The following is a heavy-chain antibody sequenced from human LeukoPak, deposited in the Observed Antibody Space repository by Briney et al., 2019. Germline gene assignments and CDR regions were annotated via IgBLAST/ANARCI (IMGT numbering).Heavy chain of an antibody. V-gene: IGHV4-59*01. D-gene: IGHD3-10*01. CDR3: ARDRPGSYWYFDL. CDR2: IYYLGST. J-gene: IGHJ2*01. Sequence: PSETLSLTCTVSGGSISSYYWSWIRQPPGKGLEWVGHIYYLGSTNYNPSLKSRVTISIDASKNYFSLKLNSVIAADTAVYYCARDRPGSYWYFDLWGRGTLVTVSS. CDR1: GGSISSYY.